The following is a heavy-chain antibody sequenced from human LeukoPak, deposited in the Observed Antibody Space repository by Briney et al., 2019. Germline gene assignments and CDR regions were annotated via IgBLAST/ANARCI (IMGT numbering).Heavy chain of an antibody. J-gene: IGHJ4*02. V-gene: IGHV4-34*01. Sequence: SETLSLTCTVSGGSISSYYWSWIRQPPGKGLEWIGEINHSGSTNYNPSLKSRVTISVDTSKNQFSLKLSSVTAADTAVYYCARPKFYGSGSPFDYWGQGTLVTVSS. D-gene: IGHD3-10*01. CDR1: GGSISSYY. CDR2: INHSGST. CDR3: ARPKFYGSGSPFDY.